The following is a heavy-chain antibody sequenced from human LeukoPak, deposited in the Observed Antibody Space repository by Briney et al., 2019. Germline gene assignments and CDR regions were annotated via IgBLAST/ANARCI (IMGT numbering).Heavy chain of an antibody. Sequence: ASVKVSCKASPYTFNKYYIHWVRQAPGQGLEWMGVINPSGRSASYAQRFQGKVTMTRDTSTSTVYMDLSSLTSEDTAVYYCARDSVELKRRNWFDPWGQGTLVTVSS. V-gene: IGHV1-46*02. CDR2: INPSGRSA. D-gene: IGHD1-1*01. J-gene: IGHJ5*02. CDR1: PYTFNKYY. CDR3: ARDSVELKRRNWFDP.